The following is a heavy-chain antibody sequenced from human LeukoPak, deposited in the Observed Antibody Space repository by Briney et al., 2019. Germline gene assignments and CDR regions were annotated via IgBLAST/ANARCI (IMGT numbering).Heavy chain of an antibody. CDR2: IYPGDSDT. J-gene: IGHJ5*02. CDR1: GYXXXXXX. CDR3: ARVPAASPFNWFDP. V-gene: IGHV5-51*01. Sequence: GYXXXXXXXXWVXQLXGKXXXXXGIIYPGDSDTRYSPSFQGQVTISADKSISTAYLQWSSLKASDTAMYYCARVPAASPFNWFDPWGQGTLVTVSS. D-gene: IGHD2-2*01.